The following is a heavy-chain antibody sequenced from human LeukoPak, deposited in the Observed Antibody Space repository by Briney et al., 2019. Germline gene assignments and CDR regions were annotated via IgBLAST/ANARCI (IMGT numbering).Heavy chain of an antibody. J-gene: IGHJ6*03. Sequence: PSETLSLNCTVSGGSISSYYWSWIRQPPGKGLEWIGYFYYSGSTNYNPSLKSRVTISLDTSKNQFSLKLSSVTAADTAVYYCARVSYDSSGYSYYYYYYMDVWGKGTTVTISS. CDR2: FYYSGST. CDR1: GGSISSYY. CDR3: ARVSYDSSGYSYYYYYYMDV. D-gene: IGHD3-22*01. V-gene: IGHV4-59*01.